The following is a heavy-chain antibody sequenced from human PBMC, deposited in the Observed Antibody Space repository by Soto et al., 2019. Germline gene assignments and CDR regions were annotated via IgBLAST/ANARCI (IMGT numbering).Heavy chain of an antibody. Sequence: SVKLSCKASGGPFSSYAIIWVRQAPGQGLEWMGGIIPIFGTANYAQKFQGRVTITADKSTSTAYMELSSLRSEDTAVYYCARDTNPRDYYYYGMDVWGQGTTVTVSS. V-gene: IGHV1-69*06. CDR3: ARDTNPRDYYYYGMDV. CDR1: GGPFSSYA. J-gene: IGHJ6*02. D-gene: IGHD2-2*01. CDR2: IIPIFGTA.